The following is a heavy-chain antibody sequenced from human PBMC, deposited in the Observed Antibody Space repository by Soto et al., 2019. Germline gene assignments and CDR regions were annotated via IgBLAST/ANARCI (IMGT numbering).Heavy chain of an antibody. CDR3: ARGPVEIATIDYYYSDGVDV. J-gene: IGHJ6*02. CDR1: GDSVTSGSHY. D-gene: IGHD1-1*01. V-gene: IGHV4-61*01. CDR2: IFYSENT. Sequence: QVQLQESGPGLVTPSETLSLTCTVSGDSVTSGSHYWSWIRQRPGKGLEYIGYIFYSENTSYHPSLKSRVSLSVDTCENQSSLKLRSATAADTTLYYCARGPVEIATIDYYYSDGVDVWGQGPTVTVSS.